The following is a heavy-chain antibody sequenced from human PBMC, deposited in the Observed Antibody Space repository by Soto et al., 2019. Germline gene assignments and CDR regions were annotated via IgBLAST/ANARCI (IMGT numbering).Heavy chain of an antibody. Sequence: QVQLVESGGGVVQPGRSLRLSCAASGFTFSTSAMHWVRQAPGKGPEWVAVISSDGSKAYYAESVRGRFTISRDNSKDTLYLQMNSLRAEDKGVYHRERPFWSSSACYLSLYAFDVCGQGTRVTVSS. CDR2: ISSDGSKA. CDR1: GFTFSTSA. CDR3: ERPFWSSSACYLSLYAFDV. D-gene: IGHD2-2*01. J-gene: IGHJ6*02. V-gene: IGHV3-30-3*01.